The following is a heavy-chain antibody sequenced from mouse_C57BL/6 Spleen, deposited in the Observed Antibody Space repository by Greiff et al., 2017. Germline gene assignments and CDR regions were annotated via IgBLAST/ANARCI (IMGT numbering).Heavy chain of an antibody. CDR2: INYDGSST. CDR3: AREGSTMVGGFAY. CDR1: GFTFSDYY. J-gene: IGHJ3*01. D-gene: IGHD2-2*01. V-gene: IGHV5-16*01. Sequence: EVKLVESEGGLVQPGSSMKLSCTASGFTFSDYYMAWVRQVPEKGLEWVANINYDGSSTYYLDSLKSRFIISRDNAKNMLYLQMSSLKSEDTATYYCAREGSTMVGGFAYWGQGTLVTVSA.